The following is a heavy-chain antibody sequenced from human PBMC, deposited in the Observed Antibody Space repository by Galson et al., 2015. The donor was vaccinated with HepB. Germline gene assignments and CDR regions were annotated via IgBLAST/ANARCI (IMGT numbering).Heavy chain of an antibody. J-gene: IGHJ6*02. CDR3: AKDGITLAYYYYGMDV. Sequence: SLRLSCAASGFTVSSKYMSWVRQAPGKGLEWVSIIYSGDNTYYADSVKGRFTISRDNSKNTLYLQMNSLRAEDTAVYYCAKDGITLAYYYYGMDVWGQGTTVTVSS. D-gene: IGHD3-16*01. V-gene: IGHV3-53*01. CDR1: GFTVSSKY. CDR2: IYSGDNT.